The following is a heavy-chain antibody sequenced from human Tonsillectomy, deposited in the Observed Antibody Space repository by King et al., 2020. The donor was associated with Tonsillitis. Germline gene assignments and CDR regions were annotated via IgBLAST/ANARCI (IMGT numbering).Heavy chain of an antibody. D-gene: IGHD2-2*01. CDR2: IIPIFGTA. Sequence: QLVQSGAEVKKPGSSVKVSCKASGGTFSSYAISWVRQAPGQGLEWMGGIIPIFGTANYAQKFQGRVTITADESTSTAYMELSSLRSEDTAVYYCAWACTSCQYYYYYYGMDVWGQGTTVTVSS. CDR1: GGTFSSYA. V-gene: IGHV1-69*01. J-gene: IGHJ6*02. CDR3: AWACTSCQYYYYYYGMDV.